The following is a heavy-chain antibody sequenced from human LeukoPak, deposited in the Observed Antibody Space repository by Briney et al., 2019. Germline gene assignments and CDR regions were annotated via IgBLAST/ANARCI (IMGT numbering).Heavy chain of an antibody. D-gene: IGHD6-6*01. CDR2: IDPSDSYT. J-gene: IGHJ4*02. CDR1: GYSFPTYW. V-gene: IGHV5-10-1*01. Sequence: GEPLKISCKGSGYSFPTYWIAWVRQMPGKGLEWMGRIDPSDSYTNYSPSFQGHVTISADKSISTAYLQWSSLKASDTAMYYCARSPRSSSQDYWGQGTLVTVSS. CDR3: ARSPRSSSQDY.